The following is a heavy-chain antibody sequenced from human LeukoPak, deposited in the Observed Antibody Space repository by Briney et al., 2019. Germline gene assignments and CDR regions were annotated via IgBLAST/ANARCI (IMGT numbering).Heavy chain of an antibody. V-gene: IGHV3-53*01. D-gene: IGHD1-1*01. Sequence: GGSLRLPCAASGFTFSSYWMSWVRQAPGKGLEWVSVIYSGGSTYYADSVKGRFTISRDNSKNTLYLQMNSLRAEDTAVYYCAFRFATMTYYYYYMDVWGKGTTVTVSS. CDR2: IYSGGST. J-gene: IGHJ6*03. CDR1: GFTFSSYW. CDR3: AFRFATMTYYYYYMDV.